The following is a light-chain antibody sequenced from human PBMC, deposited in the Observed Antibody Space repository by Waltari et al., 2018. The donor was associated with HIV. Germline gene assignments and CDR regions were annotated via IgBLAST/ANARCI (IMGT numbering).Light chain of an antibody. V-gene: IGLV1-47*01. CDR1: TSNVETQW. CDR2: RNY. CDR3: GVWDSTLKQWL. Sequence: QSVLIQPPSASGAPGQTVTISCSGSTSNVETQWVYWYQQLPGTAPKLLIYRNYQRPSGVPDRFSSSKSGASASLIISGLRSEDEADYFCGVWDSTLKQWLFGGRTKLTVL. J-gene: IGLJ3*02.